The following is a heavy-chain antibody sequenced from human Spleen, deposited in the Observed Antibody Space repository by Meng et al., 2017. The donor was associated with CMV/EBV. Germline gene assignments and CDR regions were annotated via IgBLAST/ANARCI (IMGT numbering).Heavy chain of an antibody. Sequence: GSLRLSCTVSGGSVSSGSYYWSWIRQPPGKGLEWIGYIYYSGSTNYNPSLKSRVTISVDTSKNQFSLKLSSVTAADTAVYYCAKVLHGYNYVYFDYWGQGTLVTVSS. J-gene: IGHJ4*02. D-gene: IGHD5-24*01. V-gene: IGHV4-61*01. CDR2: IYYSGST. CDR3: AKVLHGYNYVYFDY. CDR1: GGSVSSGSYY.